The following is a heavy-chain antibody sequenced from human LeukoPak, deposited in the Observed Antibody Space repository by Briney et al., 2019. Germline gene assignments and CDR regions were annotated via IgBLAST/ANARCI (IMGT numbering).Heavy chain of an antibody. Sequence: SETLSLTCAVYGGSFSGYYWSWIRQPPGKGLEWSGEINHSESTNYNPSLKSRVTISVDTSKKYSSMKLRSVTAADTAVYYCAGPSYGAGFASWAKETLATASS. CDR1: GGSFSGYY. CDR2: INHSEST. CDR3: AGPSYGAGFAS. J-gene: IGHJ4*02. D-gene: IGHD4-17*01. V-gene: IGHV4-34*01.